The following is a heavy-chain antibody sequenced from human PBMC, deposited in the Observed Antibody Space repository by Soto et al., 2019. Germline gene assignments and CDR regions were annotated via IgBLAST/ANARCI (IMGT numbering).Heavy chain of an antibody. CDR1: GYTFTAYY. J-gene: IGHJ4*02. CDR2: INPITGGT. Sequence: ASVEVSCKASGYTFTAYYIHWVLQAPGQGLEWMGWINPITGGTNYAPNFQGRVTMTRDTSISTAYMELSSLRSDDTALYYCARNYYDSSDRDYLDYWGQGTLVTVSS. D-gene: IGHD3-22*01. V-gene: IGHV1-2*02. CDR3: ARNYYDSSDRDYLDY.